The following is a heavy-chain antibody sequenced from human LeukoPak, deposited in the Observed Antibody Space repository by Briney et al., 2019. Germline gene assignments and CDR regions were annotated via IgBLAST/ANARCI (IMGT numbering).Heavy chain of an antibody. J-gene: IGHJ4*02. D-gene: IGHD2/OR15-2a*01. V-gene: IGHV1-69*05. CDR3: ARDLSSRGGGSYYFDY. CDR1: GGTFSSYA. Sequence: SVKVSCEASGGTFSSYAISWVRQAPGQGLEWMGGIIPIFGTANYAQKFQGRVTMTRDTSTSTVYMELSSLRSEDTAVYYCARDLSSRGGGSYYFDYWGQGTLVTVSS. CDR2: IIPIFGTA.